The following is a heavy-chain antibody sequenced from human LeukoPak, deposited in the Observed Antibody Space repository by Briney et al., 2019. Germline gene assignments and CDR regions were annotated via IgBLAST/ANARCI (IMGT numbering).Heavy chain of an antibody. CDR2: IIPIFGTA. CDR1: GGTFSSYA. J-gene: IGHJ4*02. Sequence: SVKVSCKASGGTFSSYAISWVRQAPGQGLEWMGGIIPIFGTANYAQKFQGRVTITADKSTSTAYMELRSLRSDDTAVYYCAKDIGYYDSSGYHPDSWGQGTLVTVSS. V-gene: IGHV1-69*06. CDR3: AKDIGYYDSSGYHPDS. D-gene: IGHD3-22*01.